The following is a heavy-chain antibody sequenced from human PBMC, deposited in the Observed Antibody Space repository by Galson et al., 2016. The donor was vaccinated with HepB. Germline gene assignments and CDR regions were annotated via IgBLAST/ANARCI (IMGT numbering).Heavy chain of an antibody. V-gene: IGHV5-51*01. D-gene: IGHD2-15*01. CDR1: GYSFTNNW. CDR3: ARLLHGSWADTFDI. Sequence: QSGAEVKEPGESLRISCEGSGYSFTNNWIGWVRQMPGKGLEWMGIINPVDSETRYSPSLEGQVTISADKSIKTAYLQWNSLKASDTAMYYCARLLHGSWADTFDIWGQGTMFTVSS. J-gene: IGHJ3*02. CDR2: INPVDSET.